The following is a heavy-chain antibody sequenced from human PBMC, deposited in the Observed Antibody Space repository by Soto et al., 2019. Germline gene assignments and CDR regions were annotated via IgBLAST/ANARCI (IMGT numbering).Heavy chain of an antibody. CDR2: IYSGGST. D-gene: IGHD5-12*01. J-gene: IGHJ4*02. CDR3: ARPTTASLYFDY. V-gene: IGHV3-53*01. Sequence: GGSLRLSCAASGFTVSSNYMSWVRQAPGKGLEWVSVIYSGGSTYYADSVKGRFTISRDNSKNTLYLQMNSLRAEDTAVYYCARPTTASLYFDYWGQGTLVTVSS. CDR1: GFTVSSNY.